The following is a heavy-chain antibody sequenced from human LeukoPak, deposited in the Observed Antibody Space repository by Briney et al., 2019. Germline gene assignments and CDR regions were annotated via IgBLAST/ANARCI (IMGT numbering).Heavy chain of an antibody. D-gene: IGHD2-21*02. V-gene: IGHV3-64*01. J-gene: IGHJ6*02. CDR3: ARSVVVTSSDGMDV. CDR1: GFTFSSYA. Sequence: GGSLRLSCAASGFTFSSYAMHWVRRAPGKGLEYGSAICSNGGSTYYANSVKGRFTISRDNSENTLYLQMGSLRAEDMAVYYCARSVVVTSSDGMDVWGQGTTVTASS. CDR2: ICSNGGST.